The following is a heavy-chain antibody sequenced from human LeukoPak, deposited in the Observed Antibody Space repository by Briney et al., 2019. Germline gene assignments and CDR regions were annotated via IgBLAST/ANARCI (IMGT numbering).Heavy chain of an antibody. CDR3: ARAYFYYYMDV. CDR1: GFTFSSYW. CDR2: INQYGSEK. J-gene: IGHJ6*03. Sequence: GGSLRLSCAASGFTFSSYWMSWVRQAPGKGLEWVANINQYGSEKYYVDSVKGRFTISRDNAKNSLYLQMNSLRAEDTAVYYCARAYFYYYMDVWGKGTTVTVSS. V-gene: IGHV3-7*04.